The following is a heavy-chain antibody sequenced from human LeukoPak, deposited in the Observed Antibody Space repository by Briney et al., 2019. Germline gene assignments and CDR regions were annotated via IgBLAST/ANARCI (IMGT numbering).Heavy chain of an antibody. D-gene: IGHD4-17*01. CDR2: INPNSGGT. V-gene: IGHV1-2*02. Sequence: ASVKVSCKASGYTFTGYYVHWVRQAPGQGLEWMGWINPNSGGTNYAQKFQGRVTMTRDTSISTAYMELSRLRSDDTAVYYCARDFAMTTVTTGDYWGQGTLVTVSS. CDR3: ARDFAMTTVTTGDY. J-gene: IGHJ4*02. CDR1: GYTFTGYY.